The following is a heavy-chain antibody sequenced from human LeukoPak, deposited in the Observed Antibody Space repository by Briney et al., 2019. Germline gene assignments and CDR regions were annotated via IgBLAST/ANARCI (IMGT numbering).Heavy chain of an antibody. Sequence: GESLRLSCAASGFTFSSYSMNWVRQAPGQGLEWVSSISSSSSYIYYADSVKSRFTISRDNAKNSLYLQMNSLRAEDTAVYYCARDRSSSWYPEVWGKGTTVTVSS. D-gene: IGHD6-13*01. CDR2: ISSSSSYI. J-gene: IGHJ6*04. CDR1: GFTFSSYS. V-gene: IGHV3-21*01. CDR3: ARDRSSSWYPEV.